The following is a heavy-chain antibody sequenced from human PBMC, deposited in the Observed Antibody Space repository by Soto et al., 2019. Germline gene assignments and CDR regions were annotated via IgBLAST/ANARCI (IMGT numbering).Heavy chain of an antibody. J-gene: IGHJ1*01. D-gene: IGHD6-13*01. CDR2: ISGSGGST. CDR1: GFTFSSYA. V-gene: IGHV3-23*01. CDR3: AKVEDMEQQLVRGFFQH. Sequence: GGSLRLSCAASGFTFSSYAMSWVRQAPGKGLEWVSAISGSGGSTYYADSVKGRFTISRDNSKNTLYLQMNSLRAEDTAVYYCAKVEDMEQQLVRGFFQHWGQGTLVTVSS.